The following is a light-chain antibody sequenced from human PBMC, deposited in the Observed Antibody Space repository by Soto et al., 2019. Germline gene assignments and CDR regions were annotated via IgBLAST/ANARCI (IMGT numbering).Light chain of an antibody. CDR1: SSDVGGYNY. CDR2: EVS. CDR3: SSYAGSNNYV. J-gene: IGLJ1*01. Sequence: VLTQPPSASGAAGQSVTISCTGTSSDVGGYNYVSWYQQHPGKAPKLMIYEVSKRPSGVPDRFSGSKSGNTASLTVSGLQAEDEADYYCSSYAGSNNYVFGTGTKVTVL. V-gene: IGLV2-8*01.